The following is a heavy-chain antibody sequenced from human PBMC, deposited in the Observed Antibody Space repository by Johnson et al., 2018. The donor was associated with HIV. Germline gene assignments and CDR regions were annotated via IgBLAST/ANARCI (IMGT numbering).Heavy chain of an antibody. D-gene: IGHD3-3*01. Sequence: QVQLVESGGGVVQPGRSLRLSCAASGFTFSSYVMHWVRQAPGKGLEWVAIISYDGSNKYYADSVKGRFTISRDNSKNTLYLQMGSLRAEDMAVYYCARGLTIFGVVTDAFDIWGQGTMVTVSS. CDR3: ARGLTIFGVVTDAFDI. J-gene: IGHJ3*02. CDR2: ISYDGSNK. V-gene: IGHV3-30*14. CDR1: GFTFSSYV.